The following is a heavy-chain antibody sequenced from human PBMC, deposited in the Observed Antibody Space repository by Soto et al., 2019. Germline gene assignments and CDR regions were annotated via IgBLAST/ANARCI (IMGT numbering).Heavy chain of an antibody. CDR2: IHSSGST. CDR3: ARDQGVAAAGITWFDP. Sequence: SETLSLTCTVSGASMNSYHWSWIRQPAGKGLEWIGHIHSSGSTNYNPSLKSRVTMSVDTSKNQSSLRLMSLTAADTAVYYCARDQGVAAAGITWFDPWGQGSLVTVSS. J-gene: IGHJ5*02. CDR1: GASMNSYH. V-gene: IGHV4-4*07. D-gene: IGHD6-13*01.